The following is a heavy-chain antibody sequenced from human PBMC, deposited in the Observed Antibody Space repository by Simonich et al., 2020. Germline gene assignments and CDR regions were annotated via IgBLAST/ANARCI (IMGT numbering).Heavy chain of an antibody. CDR1: GGSISSSSYY. V-gene: IGHV4-39*01. D-gene: IGHD6-13*01. CDR3: ARHAGFAFDI. Sequence: QLQLQESGPGLVKPSATLSLTCTVAGGSISSSSYYWGWIRQPPGKGLEWIGSIYYSGSTYYNPSLKSRVTISVDTSKNQFSLKLSSVTAADTAVYYCARHAGFAFDIWGQGTMVTVSS. CDR2: IYYSGST. J-gene: IGHJ3*02.